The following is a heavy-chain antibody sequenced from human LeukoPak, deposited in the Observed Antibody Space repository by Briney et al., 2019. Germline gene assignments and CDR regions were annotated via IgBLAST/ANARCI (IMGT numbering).Heavy chain of an antibody. CDR2: INSDGIST. D-gene: IGHD3-10*01. CDR3: ARGDGLVWFGELLT. V-gene: IGHV3-74*01. Sequence: GGSLRLSCAASGFTFIDYWMHWVRQAPGKGLVWVSRINSDGISTNEADSVKGRFTISRDNDKTTLYLQMTTLRAEDTAVYHCARGDGLVWFGELLTWGQGTLVTVSS. J-gene: IGHJ5*02. CDR1: GFTFIDYW.